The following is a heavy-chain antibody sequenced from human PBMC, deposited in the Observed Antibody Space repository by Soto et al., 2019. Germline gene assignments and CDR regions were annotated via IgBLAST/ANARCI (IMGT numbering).Heavy chain of an antibody. CDR1: GFTFSSYA. V-gene: IGHV3-23*01. CDR3: AKDEDYYDSSGYLDY. D-gene: IGHD3-22*01. J-gene: IGHJ4*02. CDR2: ISGSGGST. Sequence: GGSLRLSCAASGFTFSSYAMSWVRQAPGKGLEWVSAISGSGGSTYYADSVKGRFTISRDNSKNTLYLQMNSLRAEDTAVYYCAKDEDYYDSSGYLDYWGQGTLVTVSS.